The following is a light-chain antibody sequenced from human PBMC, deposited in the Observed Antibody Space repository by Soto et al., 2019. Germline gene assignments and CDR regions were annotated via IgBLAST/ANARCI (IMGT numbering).Light chain of an antibody. J-gene: IGLJ3*02. CDR1: TSNIGSNS. CDR3: AAWDDNLLGM. V-gene: IGLV1-44*01. CDR2: GSN. Sequence: QSVLTQPPSASGAPGQRVTISCSGSTSNIGSNSVNWYQQVPGTALRLLIYGSNQRPSGVPDRFSASKSGTSASLVISGLQSEDEASYYCAAWDDNLLGMFGGGTKLTVL.